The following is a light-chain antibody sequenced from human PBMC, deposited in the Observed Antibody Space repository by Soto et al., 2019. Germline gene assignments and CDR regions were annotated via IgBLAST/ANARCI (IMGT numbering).Light chain of an antibody. CDR1: QSVSSC. J-gene: IGKJ4*01. CDR2: DAS. CDR3: QQRSAWVT. V-gene: IGKV3-11*01. Sequence: EIVLTQSPATLSLSPGEGATLSCRAGQSVSSCEAWYQQKPAHAARLLIYDASNRATGIPVRFSGSGSGTVFTLTTSSVEPEDFAVYYCQQRSAWVTFGGGTKVEL.